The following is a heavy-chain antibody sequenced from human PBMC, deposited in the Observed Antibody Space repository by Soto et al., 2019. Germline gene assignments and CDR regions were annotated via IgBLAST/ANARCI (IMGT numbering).Heavy chain of an antibody. CDR1: GVTISTYY. J-gene: IGHJ4*02. CDR2: IYYSGST. CDR3: ASETSGYYMYFDY. Sequence: PSQTLSLTCAVSGVTISTYYWSWIRQPPGKGLEWIGYIYYSGSTNYNPSLKSRVTISVDTSKNQFSLKLSSVTAADTAVYYCASETSGYYMYFDYWGQGTLVTVSS. V-gene: IGHV4-59*01. D-gene: IGHD3-3*01.